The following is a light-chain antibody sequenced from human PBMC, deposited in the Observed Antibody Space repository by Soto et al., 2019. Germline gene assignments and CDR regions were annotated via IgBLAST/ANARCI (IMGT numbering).Light chain of an antibody. CDR2: DAS. Sequence: ESVLTPVPAVPSMTKGERATLSCRASQSVSSYLAWYQQKPGQAPRLLIYDASNRATGIPARFSGSGSGTDFTLTISSLEPEDFAVYYCQQRSTWPLTFGGGIKMHIK. J-gene: IGKJ4*01. V-gene: IGKV3-11*01. CDR3: QQRSTWPLT. CDR1: QSVSSY.